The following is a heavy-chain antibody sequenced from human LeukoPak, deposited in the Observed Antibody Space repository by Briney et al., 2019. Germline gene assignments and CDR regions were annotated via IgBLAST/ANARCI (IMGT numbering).Heavy chain of an antibody. Sequence: PGGSLRLSCSASGFTYDDYTMHWVRQAPGKGLEWVSLLSWDGGRTYYADSVKGRFTISRDNSKNTLYLQMNSLRAEDTAVYYCARGNSLLRPRSSGWGGAFDIWGQGTLVTVSS. V-gene: IGHV3-43*01. CDR3: ARGNSLLRPRSSGWGGAFDI. CDR1: GFTYDDYT. D-gene: IGHD6-19*01. J-gene: IGHJ3*02. CDR2: LSWDGGRT.